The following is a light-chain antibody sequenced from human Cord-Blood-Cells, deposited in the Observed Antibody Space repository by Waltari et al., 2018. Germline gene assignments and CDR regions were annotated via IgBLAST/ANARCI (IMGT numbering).Light chain of an antibody. V-gene: IGKV1-39*01. CDR2: AAS. Sequence: DIQMTQSPSSLSASVGDRVTITCRASQSISSYLNWYQQKPGKAPKLLIYAASSLQSGVPSRFSGSGSGTDFTLTISSLQPEDFATYYCQQSYSTPPTLGHGDQAGDQT. CDR3: QQSYSTPPT. CDR1: QSISSY. J-gene: IGKJ2*01.